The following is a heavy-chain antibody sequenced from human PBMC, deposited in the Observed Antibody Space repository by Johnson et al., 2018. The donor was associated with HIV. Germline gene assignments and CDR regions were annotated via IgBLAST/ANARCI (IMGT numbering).Heavy chain of an antibody. CDR3: ARDLAGTERGNAFDI. V-gene: IGHV3-30-3*01. CDR2: ISYDGSNK. Sequence: QVQLVESGGGVVQPGRSLRLSCAASGFTFSSYAMHWVRQAPGKGLEWVAVISYDGSNKYYADSVKGRFTISRDNSKNTLYLQMNSLRAEDTAVYYCARDLAGTERGNAFDICGQGTMVTVSS. D-gene: IGHD1-1*01. J-gene: IGHJ3*02. CDR1: GFTFSSYA.